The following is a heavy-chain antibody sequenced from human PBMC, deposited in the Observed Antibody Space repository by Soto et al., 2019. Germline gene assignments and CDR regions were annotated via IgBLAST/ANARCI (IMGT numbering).Heavy chain of an antibody. CDR2: ISPKSTYR. Sequence: RLSCPTSGFPLSDYYMSWIRQAPGKGLEWLSHISPKSTYRNYADSVKGRFTISRDNTKSSLFLQMNSLGVEDTAVYYCVRGGGGGLFEHWGQGVLVTVSS. CDR3: VRGGGGGLFEH. V-gene: IGHV3-11*06. D-gene: IGHD2-21*01. J-gene: IGHJ4*02. CDR1: GFPLSDYY.